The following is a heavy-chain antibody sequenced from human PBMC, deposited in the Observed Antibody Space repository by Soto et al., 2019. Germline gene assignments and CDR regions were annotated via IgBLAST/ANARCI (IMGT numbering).Heavy chain of an antibody. D-gene: IGHD4-17*01. CDR3: ARPAATVIFYSGMDV. CDR2: ISFDGGNE. V-gene: IGHV3-30-3*01. J-gene: IGHJ6*02. CDR1: GFTFSDYA. Sequence: GSLRLSCAASGFTFSDYAIHWVRQAPGKGLEWVAIISFDGGNEHYADSVQGRFTISRDNSENTLYLQMNSLRADDTAVYYCARPAATVIFYSGMDVWGQGTTVTVYS.